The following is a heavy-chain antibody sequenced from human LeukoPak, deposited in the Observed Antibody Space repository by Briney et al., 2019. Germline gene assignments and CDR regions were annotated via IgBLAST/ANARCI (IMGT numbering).Heavy chain of an antibody. D-gene: IGHD5-18*01. CDR3: ARDTYNYGSSAYYFDY. CDR1: GGSITNYY. CDR2: SYYNGNT. J-gene: IGHJ4*02. V-gene: IGHV4-59*12. Sequence: ASETLSLTCTVSGGSITNYYWSWIRQPPGKGLEWIGFSYYNGNTNYNPSLKSRVTISVDMSKNQFSLSLRSVTAADTAVYYCARDTYNYGSSAYYFDYWGQGTLVTVSS.